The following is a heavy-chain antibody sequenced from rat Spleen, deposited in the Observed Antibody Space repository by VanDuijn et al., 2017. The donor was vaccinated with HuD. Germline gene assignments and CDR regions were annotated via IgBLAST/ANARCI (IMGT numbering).Heavy chain of an antibody. V-gene: IGHV5S14*01. CDR3: ARLDYPGPPYYFDY. CDR1: GFTFSNYG. D-gene: IGHD1-4*01. Sequence: EVQLVASGGGVVQPGRSMKLSCAASGFTFSNYGMAWVRQTPTKGLEWVASISTGGGNTYYRDAVKGRFTISRDNAKNTQYLQMDSLRSEDTATYYWARLDYPGPPYYFDYWGQGVMVTVSS. J-gene: IGHJ2*01. CDR2: ISTGGGNT.